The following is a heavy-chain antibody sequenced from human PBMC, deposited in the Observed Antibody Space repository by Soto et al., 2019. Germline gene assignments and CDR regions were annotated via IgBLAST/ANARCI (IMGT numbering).Heavy chain of an antibody. J-gene: IGHJ6*03. CDR3: AKGRDGDYVNYYYYYMDV. Sequence: PGGSLRLSCAASGFSFSSFPMNWVRQAPGKGLEWVAVISYDGSNKYYADSVKGRFTISRDNSKNTLYLQMNSLRAEDTAVYYCAKGRDGDYVNYYYYYMDVWGKGTTVTVSS. CDR2: ISYDGSNK. D-gene: IGHD4-17*01. V-gene: IGHV3-30*18. CDR1: GFSFSSFP.